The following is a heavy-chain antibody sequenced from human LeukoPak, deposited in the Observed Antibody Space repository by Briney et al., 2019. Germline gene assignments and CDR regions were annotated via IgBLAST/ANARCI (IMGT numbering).Heavy chain of an antibody. Sequence: GGSLRLSCAASGFTFSDYYMSWIRQAPGKGLEWVSYISSSGSTIYYADSVKGRFTISRDNAKNSLYLQMNSLRAEDTAAYYCVGTFTVFGVVSTIEWGQGTLVTVSS. V-gene: IGHV3-11*01. CDR1: GFTFSDYY. J-gene: IGHJ4*02. CDR3: VGTFTVFGVVSTIE. D-gene: IGHD3-3*01. CDR2: ISSSGSTI.